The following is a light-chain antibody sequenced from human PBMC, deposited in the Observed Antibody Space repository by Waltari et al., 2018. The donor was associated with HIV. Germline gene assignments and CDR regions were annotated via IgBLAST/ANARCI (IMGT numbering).Light chain of an antibody. J-gene: IGLJ3*02. CDR1: NIGSKR. V-gene: IGLV3-21*04. CDR2: DDS. CDR3: QVWDSSSDHWV. Sequence: SYVLTQPPSVSVAPGKTARITRGGNNIGSKRVHWYQQKPGQAPVLVIYDDSDRPSGIPERFSGSNSGNTATLTISRVEAGDEADYYWQVWDSSSDHWVFGGGTKLTVL.